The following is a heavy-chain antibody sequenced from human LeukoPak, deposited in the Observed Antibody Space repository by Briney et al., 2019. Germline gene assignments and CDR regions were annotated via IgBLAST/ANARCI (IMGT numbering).Heavy chain of an antibody. V-gene: IGHV3-7*03. CDR3: ARDKSAGADTGSSFYY. CDR1: GFTFSNYW. D-gene: IGHD3-10*01. J-gene: IGHJ4*02. CDR2: IKQDGSEK. Sequence: GGSLRLSCAASGFTFSNYWMTWVRQAPGKGLEWVASIKQDGSEKYYVDSVKGRFTFSRDNAKNSLYLQMDSLRAEDTAVYYCARDKSAGADTGSSFYYWGQGALVTVSS.